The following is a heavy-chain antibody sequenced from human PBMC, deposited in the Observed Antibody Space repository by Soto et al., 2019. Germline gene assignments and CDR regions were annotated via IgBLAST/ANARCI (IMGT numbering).Heavy chain of an antibody. J-gene: IGHJ6*02. CDR2: LYNTGST. CDR1: GGAISTYY. Sequence: PSETRSLTCTVSGGAISTYYGSCIRQTPGKGLEWIGYLYNTGSTIYNPSLESRVTISVDTSKNQFSLILNSVTAADTAVYYCARDLWGYCGTDCYPLDVRGPGTTVTVS. V-gene: IGHV4-59*01. CDR3: ARDLWGYCGTDCYPLDV. D-gene: IGHD2-21*02.